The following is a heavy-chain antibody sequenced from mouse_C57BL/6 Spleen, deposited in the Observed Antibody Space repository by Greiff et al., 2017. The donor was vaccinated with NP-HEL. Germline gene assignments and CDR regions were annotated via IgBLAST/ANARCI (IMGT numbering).Heavy chain of an antibody. CDR3: ARRVYGSSHSFDY. J-gene: IGHJ2*01. V-gene: IGHV1-64*01. Sequence: QVQLQQPGAELVKPGASVKLSCKASGYTFTSYWMHWVKQRPGQGLEWIGMIHPNSGSTNYNEKFKSKATLTVDKSSSTAYMQLSSLTSEDSAVYYCARRVYGSSHSFDYWGQGTTLTVSS. CDR1: GYTFTSYW. CDR2: IHPNSGST. D-gene: IGHD1-1*01.